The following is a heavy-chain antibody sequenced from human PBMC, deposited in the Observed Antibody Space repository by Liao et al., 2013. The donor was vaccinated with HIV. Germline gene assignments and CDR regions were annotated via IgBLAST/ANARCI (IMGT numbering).Heavy chain of an antibody. J-gene: IGHJ4*02. D-gene: IGHD7-27*01. V-gene: IGHV4-34*01. CDR2: INHSGST. CDR1: GGSFSGYY. CDR3: ARGGYWGSFSGAYYFDY. Sequence: QLQLQESGPGLVKPSETLSLTCAVYGGSFSGYYWSWIRQPPGKGLEWIGEINHSGSTNYNPSLKSRVTISVDTSKNQFSLKLSSVTAADTAVYYCARGGYWGSFSGAYYFDYWGQGTLVTVSS.